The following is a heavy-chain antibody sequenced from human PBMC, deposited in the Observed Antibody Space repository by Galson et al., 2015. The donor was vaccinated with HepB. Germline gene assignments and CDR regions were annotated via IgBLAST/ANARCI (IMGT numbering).Heavy chain of an antibody. J-gene: IGHJ4*02. CDR3: ARDNYGNLDY. V-gene: IGHV1-2*02. CDR1: GYTFTAYY. CDR2: IDPRTGVT. D-gene: IGHD4-17*01. Sequence: SVKVSCKVSGYTFTAYYVHWVRLAPGQGLDWMGWIDPRTGVTKYTQRFQGRVTMTRDTSISTVYMELSRLRSDDTAIYYCARDNYGNLDYWGQGTLVPVSS.